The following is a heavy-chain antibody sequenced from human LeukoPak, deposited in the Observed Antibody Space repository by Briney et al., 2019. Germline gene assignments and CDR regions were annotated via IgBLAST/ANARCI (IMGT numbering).Heavy chain of an antibody. CDR1: GYTFTTHG. CDR2: ISVYNGNT. CDR3: VRDIGTSPYLHDY. D-gene: IGHD6-13*01. Sequence: EASVKVSCKASGYTFTTHGISWVRQALGQGLEWMGWISVYNGNTNYAQKFQGRVTMTTDTSTSTAYMEVRTLRFDDTAVYFCVRDIGTSPYLHDYWGQGTLVTVSS. V-gene: IGHV1-18*01. J-gene: IGHJ4*02.